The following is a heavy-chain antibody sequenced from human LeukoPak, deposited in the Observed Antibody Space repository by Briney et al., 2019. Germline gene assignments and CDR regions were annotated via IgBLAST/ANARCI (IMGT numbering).Heavy chain of an antibody. Sequence: SETPSLTCAVYGGSFSGYYWCWIRQPPGKGLEWRGEINDGGSTNYNPSLTSRASISVDTSKNKSSRNLSSLTAAAPAGYYCACTRVAGIAAAGSHFDYWGQGTLVTVSS. V-gene: IGHV4-34*01. CDR1: GGSFSGYY. CDR3: ACTRVAGIAAAGSHFDY. CDR2: INDGGST. D-gene: IGHD6-13*01. J-gene: IGHJ4*02.